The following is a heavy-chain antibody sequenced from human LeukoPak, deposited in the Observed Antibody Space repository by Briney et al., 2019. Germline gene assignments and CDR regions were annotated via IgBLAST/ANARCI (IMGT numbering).Heavy chain of an antibody. V-gene: IGHV4-39*07. J-gene: IGHJ6*03. CDR3: ASTPWIQEYYYYYYYMDV. CDR2: IYYSGST. CDR1: GGSISSSSYY. D-gene: IGHD5-18*01. Sequence: SETLSLTCTVSGGSISSSSYYWGWIRQPPGKGLEWIGSIYYSGSTYYNPSLKSRVTISVDTSKNQFSLKLSSVTAADTAVYYCASTPWIQEYYYYYYYMDVWGKGTTVTVSS.